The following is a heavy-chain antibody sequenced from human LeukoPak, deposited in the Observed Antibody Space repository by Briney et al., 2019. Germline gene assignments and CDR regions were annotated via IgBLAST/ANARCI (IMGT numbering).Heavy chain of an antibody. Sequence: GGSLRLSCVASGFTFSSYEMNWVRQAPGKGLEWVSYISSSSSPIYYADSVKGRFAISRDNAKNSLYLQMNSLRAEDTAVYYCARDHHRRLYDSQARDTFDIWGQGTMVTVSS. CDR1: GFTFSSYE. CDR3: ARDHHRRLYDSQARDTFDI. D-gene: IGHD3-22*01. V-gene: IGHV3-48*03. J-gene: IGHJ3*02. CDR2: ISSSSSPI.